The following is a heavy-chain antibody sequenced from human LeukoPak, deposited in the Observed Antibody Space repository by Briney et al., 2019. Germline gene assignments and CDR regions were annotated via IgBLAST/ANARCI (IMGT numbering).Heavy chain of an antibody. CDR3: ATRRRVARYSGYDWAGGTRRPYYYYGMDV. Sequence: GASVKASCKVSGYTLTELSMHWVRQAPGKGPEWMGGFDPEDGETIYAQKFQGRVTMTEDTSTDTAYMELSSLRSEDTAVYYCATRRRVARYSGYDWAGGTRRPYYYYGMDVWGQGTTVTVSS. V-gene: IGHV1-24*01. D-gene: IGHD5-12*01. CDR2: FDPEDGET. J-gene: IGHJ6*02. CDR1: GYTLTELS.